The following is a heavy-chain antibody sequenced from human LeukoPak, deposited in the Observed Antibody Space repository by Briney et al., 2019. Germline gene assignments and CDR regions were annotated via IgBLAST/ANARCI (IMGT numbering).Heavy chain of an antibody. V-gene: IGHV3-23*01. CDR2: IGGSGGST. CDR3: AKDRPAYYYGSGSYYIADYFDY. Sequence: PGGSLRLSCAASGFSFSNYAMSWVRKAPGKGLEWVSTIGGSGGSTYYADSVKGRFTISRDNSKNTLYLQMNSLRAEDTAVYYCAKDRPAYYYGSGSYYIADYFDYWGQGTLVTVSS. J-gene: IGHJ4*02. CDR1: GFSFSNYA. D-gene: IGHD3-10*01.